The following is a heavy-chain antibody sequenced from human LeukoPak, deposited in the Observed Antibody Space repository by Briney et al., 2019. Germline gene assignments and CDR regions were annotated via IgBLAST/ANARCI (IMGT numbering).Heavy chain of an antibody. V-gene: IGHV3-7*03. CDR2: IKQDGSEK. J-gene: IGHJ5*02. CDR3: ARDLSWRLGYALKTDNWFDP. CDR1: GFTFSSYW. Sequence: PGGSLRLSCAASGFTFSSYWMSWVRQAPGKGLEWVANIKQDGSEKYYVDSVKGRFTISRDNAKNSLYLQMNSLRAEDTAVYYCARDLSWRLGYALKTDNWFDPWGQGTLVTVSS. D-gene: IGHD2-8*01.